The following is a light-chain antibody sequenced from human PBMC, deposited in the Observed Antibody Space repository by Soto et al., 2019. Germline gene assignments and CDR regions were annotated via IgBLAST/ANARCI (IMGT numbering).Light chain of an antibody. CDR1: SSDVGGYNY. J-gene: IGLJ1*01. CDR3: SSYTSRSTLGYV. Sequence: QSALTQPASVSGSPGQSITISCTGTSSDVGGYNYVSWYQQHPGKAPKLMIYEVSNRPSGVSNRFSGSKSGNTASLTISGLQAEDEADYYCSSYTSRSTLGYVFGTGTKV. CDR2: EVS. V-gene: IGLV2-14*01.